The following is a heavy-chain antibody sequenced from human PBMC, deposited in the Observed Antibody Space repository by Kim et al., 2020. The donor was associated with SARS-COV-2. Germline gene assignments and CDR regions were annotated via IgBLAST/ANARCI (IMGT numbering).Heavy chain of an antibody. CDR1: GGSISSYY. CDR2: IYYSGST. Sequence: SETLSLTCTVSGGSISSYYWSWIRQPPGKGLEWIGYIYYSGSTNYNPSLKSRVTISVDTSKNQFSLKLSSVTAADTAVYHCSRRTEGGWIDPWGQGTLVTVSS. D-gene: IGHD3-16*01. CDR3: SRRTEGGWIDP. J-gene: IGHJ5*02. V-gene: IGHV4-59*08.